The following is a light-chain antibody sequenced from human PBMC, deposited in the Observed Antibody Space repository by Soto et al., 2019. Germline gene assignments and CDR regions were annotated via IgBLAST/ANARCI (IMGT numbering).Light chain of an antibody. CDR1: QSISTS. V-gene: IGKV1-39*01. CDR3: KQSYRTRT. CDR2: DAS. Sequence: DIQLPQSPPSLSASVGDSCTITCRASQSISTSLNWYQQKPGKAPKXLIYDASSLQSGVPSRFSGSGSGTEFTLTIRSLQPEDFATYYCKQSYRTRTFGQGAKVDI. J-gene: IGKJ1*01.